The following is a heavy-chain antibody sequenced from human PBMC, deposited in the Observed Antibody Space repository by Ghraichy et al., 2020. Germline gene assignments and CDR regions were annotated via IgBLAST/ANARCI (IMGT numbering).Heavy chain of an antibody. Sequence: SETLSLTCAVYGGSFSGYYWSWIRQPPGKGLEWIGEINHSGSTNYNPSLKSRVTISVDTSKNQFSLKLSSVTAADTAVYYCARGSHYDYVWGSYRYDYWGQGTLVTVSS. CDR2: INHSGST. D-gene: IGHD3-16*02. V-gene: IGHV4-34*01. CDR1: GGSFSGYY. J-gene: IGHJ4*02. CDR3: ARGSHYDYVWGSYRYDY.